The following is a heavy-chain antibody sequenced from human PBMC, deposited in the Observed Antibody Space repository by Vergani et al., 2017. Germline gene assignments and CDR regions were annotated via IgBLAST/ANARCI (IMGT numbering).Heavy chain of an antibody. CDR2: ISSSSSYT. CDR1: GFTFSDYY. J-gene: IGHJ4*02. Sequence: QVQLVESGGGLVKPGGSLRLSCAASGFTFSDYYMSWIRQAPGKGLEWVSYISSSSSYTNYADSVKGRFTISRDNAKNSLYLQMNSLRAEDTAVYYCARDLGSYYYDSSGYYGGFDYWGQGTLVTVSS. CDR3: ARDLGSYYYDSSGYYGGFDY. D-gene: IGHD3-22*01. V-gene: IGHV3-11*05.